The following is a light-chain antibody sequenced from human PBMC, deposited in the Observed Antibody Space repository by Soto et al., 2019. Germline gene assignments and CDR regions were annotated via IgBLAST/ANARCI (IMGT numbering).Light chain of an antibody. Sequence: QSALTQPASVSGSPGQSITISCTGTSSDFGGYNYVSWYQQYPGKAHKVMIYDVSNRPSGVSNRFSGSKSGDTASLTISGLQAEDEADYYCSSYTRSSTLYVFGTGSKVTVL. CDR2: DVS. CDR3: SSYTRSSTLYV. J-gene: IGLJ1*01. CDR1: SSDFGGYNY. V-gene: IGLV2-14*03.